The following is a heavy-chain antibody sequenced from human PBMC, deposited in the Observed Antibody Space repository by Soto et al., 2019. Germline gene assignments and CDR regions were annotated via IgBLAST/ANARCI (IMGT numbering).Heavy chain of an antibody. V-gene: IGHV4-31*03. CDR2: IYYSGST. Sequence: QVQLQESGPGLVKPSQTLSLTCTVSGGSISSGGFYWTWIRQHPGKGLEWIGYIYYSGSTYYNPSLKSRVTISVDTSKNQFSLNLNSVTAADTAVYYCARDGSGIEYFQHWGQGTLVTVSS. CDR1: GGSISSGGFY. D-gene: IGHD3-10*01. CDR3: ARDGSGIEYFQH. J-gene: IGHJ1*01.